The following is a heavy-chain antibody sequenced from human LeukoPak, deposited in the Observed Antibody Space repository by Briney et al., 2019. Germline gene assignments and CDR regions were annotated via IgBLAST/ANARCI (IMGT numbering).Heavy chain of an antibody. CDR2: IYYSGST. CDR3: ARETTVVTPGRSDVFDN. CDR1: GGSIRSHY. D-gene: IGHD4-23*01. Sequence: SETLSLTCTVSGGSIRSHYWNWIRQPPGKGLEWIGYIYYSGSTNYNPSLKSRVTISVDTSKNQFSLKLSSVTAADTAVYYCARETTVVTPGRSDVFDNWGQGTMVTVSS. J-gene: IGHJ3*02. V-gene: IGHV4-59*11.